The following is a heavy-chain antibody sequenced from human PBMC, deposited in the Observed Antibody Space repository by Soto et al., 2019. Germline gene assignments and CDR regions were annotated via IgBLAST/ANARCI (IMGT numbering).Heavy chain of an antibody. J-gene: IGHJ4*02. V-gene: IGHV2-26*01. Sequence: QVTLKESGPLLVKPTETLTLTCTVSGFSLSNARMGVSWIRQPPGKALEWLAHIFSNDEKSYSTSLKSRLTISKDTSKSQVVLTMTNMDPVDTATYYCARKCWYSSSWYSVDYWGQGNLVTVSS. CDR2: IFSNDEK. CDR1: GFSLSNARMG. CDR3: ARKCWYSSSWYSVDY. D-gene: IGHD6-13*01.